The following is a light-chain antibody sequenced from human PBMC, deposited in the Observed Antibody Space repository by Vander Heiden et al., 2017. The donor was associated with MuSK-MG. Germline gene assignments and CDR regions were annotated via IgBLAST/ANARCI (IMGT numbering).Light chain of an antibody. J-gene: IGLJ2*01. CDR1: SSNIGAGYS. V-gene: IGLV1-40*01. CDR2: GNS. CDR3: QSDDSSVV. Sequence: QSVLTQPPSVSGAPGPRVTIPCTGGSSNIGAGYSVHLYPQLPGTAPNLIIYGNSKRPSGVTDRFSGSKSGTSATLASTGIKAEDEDDYYGQSDDSSVVFGGGTKLTVL.